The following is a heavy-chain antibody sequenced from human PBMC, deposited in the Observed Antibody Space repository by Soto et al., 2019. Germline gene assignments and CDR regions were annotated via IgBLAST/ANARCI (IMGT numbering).Heavy chain of an antibody. CDR3: ARNQVYSSGWYLSVDAFDI. Sequence: GGSLRLSCAASGFTVSSNYMSWVRQAPGKGLEWVSVIYSGGSTYYADSVKGRFTISRHNSKNTLYLQMNSLRAEDTAVYYCARNQVYSSGWYLSVDAFDIWGQGTMVTVSS. CDR1: GFTVSSNY. V-gene: IGHV3-53*04. D-gene: IGHD6-19*01. J-gene: IGHJ3*02. CDR2: IYSGGST.